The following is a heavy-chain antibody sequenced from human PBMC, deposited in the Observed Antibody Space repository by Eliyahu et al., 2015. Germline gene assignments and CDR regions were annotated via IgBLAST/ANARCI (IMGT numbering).Heavy chain of an antibody. V-gene: IGHV3-23*01. CDR1: GFTFSSYA. CDR2: ISGSGGST. CDR3: AKTSDCSSTSCSYYYYYMDV. J-gene: IGHJ6*03. Sequence: EVQLLESGGGLVQPGGSLRLSCAASGFTFSSYALXWVRQAPGKGLEWVSAISGSGGSTYYADSVKGRFTISRDNSKNTLYLQMNSLRAEDTAVYYCAKTSDCSSTSCSYYYYYMDVWGKGTTVTVSS. D-gene: IGHD2-2*01.